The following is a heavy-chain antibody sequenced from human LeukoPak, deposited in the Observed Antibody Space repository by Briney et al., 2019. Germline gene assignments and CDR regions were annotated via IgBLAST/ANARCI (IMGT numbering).Heavy chain of an antibody. CDR3: ARGKKAWLLANHIDY. J-gene: IGHJ4*02. Sequence: GGSLRLSCAASGFTFSSYSMNWVRQAPGKGLEWVSYISSSSSTIYYADSVKGRFTISRDNAKNSLYLQMNSLRAEDTAVYYCARGKKAWLLANHIDYWGQGTLVTVSS. V-gene: IGHV3-48*04. CDR2: ISSSSSTI. CDR1: GFTFSSYS. D-gene: IGHD3-22*01.